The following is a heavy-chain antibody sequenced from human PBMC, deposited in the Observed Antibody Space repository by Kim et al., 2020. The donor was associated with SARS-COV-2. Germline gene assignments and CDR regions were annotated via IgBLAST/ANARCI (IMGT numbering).Heavy chain of an antibody. D-gene: IGHD3-10*01. V-gene: IGHV5-51*01. CDR3: AKSGSGTFSWFDL. Sequence: PSFQGQVTMSADKSISTAYLQWSSLKASDTAIYYCAKSGSGTFSWFDLWGQGTLVTVSS. J-gene: IGHJ5*02.